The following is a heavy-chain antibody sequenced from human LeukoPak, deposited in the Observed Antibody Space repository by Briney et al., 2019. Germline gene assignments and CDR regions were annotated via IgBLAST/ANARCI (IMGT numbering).Heavy chain of an antibody. CDR1: GFTFSSYW. D-gene: IGHD3-10*01. V-gene: IGHV3-74*01. Sequence: GGSLRLSCAASGFTFSSYWMHWVRQAPGKGLVWVSRINTDGSSTSYADSVKGRFTISRDNAKNTLYLQMNSLRAEDTAVYYCASPLNAGFGGGAFDIWGQGTMVTVSS. CDR2: INTDGSST. CDR3: ASPLNAGFGGGAFDI. J-gene: IGHJ3*02.